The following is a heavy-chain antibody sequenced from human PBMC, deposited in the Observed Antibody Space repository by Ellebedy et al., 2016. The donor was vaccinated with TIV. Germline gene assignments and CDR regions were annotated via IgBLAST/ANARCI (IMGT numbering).Heavy chain of an antibody. CDR2: IYYSGST. V-gene: IGHV4-59*01. CDR3: ARFVDLRGGMDV. CDR1: GGSISSYY. D-gene: IGHD3-16*01. J-gene: IGHJ6*02. Sequence: MPSETPSLTCTVSGGSISSYYWSWIRQPPGKGLEWIGYIYYSGSTNYNPSLKSRVTISVDTSKNQFSLKLSSVTAADTAVYYCARFVDLRGGMDVWGQGTTVTVSS.